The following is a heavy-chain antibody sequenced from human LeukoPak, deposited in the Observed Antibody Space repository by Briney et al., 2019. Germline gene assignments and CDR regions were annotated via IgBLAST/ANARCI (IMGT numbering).Heavy chain of an antibody. CDR1: GGSISSSSYY. CDR2: IYYSGST. J-gene: IGHJ4*02. D-gene: IGHD5-24*01. V-gene: IGHV4-39*07. CDR3: ASRDGYNYYANFDY. Sequence: SETLSLTCTVSGGSISSSSYYWGWIRQPPGKGLEWIGSIYYSGSTYYNPSLKSRVTISVDTSKNQFSLKLSSVTAADTAVYYCASRDGYNYYANFDYWGQGTLVPSPQ.